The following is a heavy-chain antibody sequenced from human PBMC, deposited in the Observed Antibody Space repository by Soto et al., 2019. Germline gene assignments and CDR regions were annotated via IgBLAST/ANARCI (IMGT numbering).Heavy chain of an antibody. Sequence: GGSLRLSCAASGFTFSSYGMHWVRQAPGKGLEWVAVIWYDGSNKYYADSVKGRFTISRDNSKNTLYLQMNSLRAEDTAVYYCAKEIFPILLWFGEVPPPDYWGQGTLVTVSS. CDR3: AKEIFPILLWFGEVPPPDY. CDR1: GFTFSSYG. CDR2: IWYDGSNK. D-gene: IGHD3-10*01. J-gene: IGHJ4*02. V-gene: IGHV3-33*06.